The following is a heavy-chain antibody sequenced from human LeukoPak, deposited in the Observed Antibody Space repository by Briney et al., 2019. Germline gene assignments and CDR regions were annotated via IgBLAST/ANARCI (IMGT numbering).Heavy chain of an antibody. V-gene: IGHV4-30-2*01. CDR1: GGSISSGGYS. D-gene: IGHD2-2*01. Sequence: PSQTLSLTCAVSGGSISSGGYSWSWLRQPPGTGLEWVGYIYHSGSTYYNPSLKSRVTISVDRSKNQFSLKLSSVTAADTAVYYCARVARYCSSTSCYLIFDYWGQGTLVTVSS. CDR3: ARVARYCSSTSCYLIFDY. CDR2: IYHSGST. J-gene: IGHJ4*02.